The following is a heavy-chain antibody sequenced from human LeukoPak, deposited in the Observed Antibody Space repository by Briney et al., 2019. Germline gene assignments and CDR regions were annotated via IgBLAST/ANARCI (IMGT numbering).Heavy chain of an antibody. CDR2: ISAYNGNT. J-gene: IGHJ4*02. CDR3: ARGVYYDFWSD. D-gene: IGHD3-3*01. Sequence: ASVRVSCKASGYTFTSYGISWVRQAPGQGPEWMGWISAYNGNTNYAQKLQGRVTMTTDTSTSTAYMGLRSLRSDDTAVYYCARGVYYDFWSDWGQGTLVTVSS. V-gene: IGHV1-18*01. CDR1: GYTFTSYG.